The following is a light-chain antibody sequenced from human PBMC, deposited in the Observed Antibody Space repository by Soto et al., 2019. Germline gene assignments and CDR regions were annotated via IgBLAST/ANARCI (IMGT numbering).Light chain of an antibody. CDR2: DAS. V-gene: IGKV1-5*01. CDR1: QSVNYW. CDR3: QKYNSYSPTT. Sequence: DIQMTQSPSTLSASVGDRVTITCRASQSVNYWLAWYQQKPGKAPNLLIYDASILESGVPSRFSGSGSGTEFTLTISRLQPDDFAAYFCQKYNSYSPTTFGQGTKVDIK. J-gene: IGKJ1*01.